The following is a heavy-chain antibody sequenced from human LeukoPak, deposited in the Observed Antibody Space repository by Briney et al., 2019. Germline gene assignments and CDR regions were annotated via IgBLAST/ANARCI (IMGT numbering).Heavy chain of an antibody. J-gene: IGHJ2*01. Sequence: SGTLSLTCAVSGGSISTDNWWSWVRQPPGKGLEWIAEVYHGGSTNHNPSLKSRVTISLDKSKNQFSLKLSSVTAADTAVYYCARTNYGRMYWYFDLWGRGTLVTASS. D-gene: IGHD3-10*01. CDR3: ARTNYGRMYWYFDL. V-gene: IGHV4-4*02. CDR2: VYHGGST. CDR1: GGSISTDNW.